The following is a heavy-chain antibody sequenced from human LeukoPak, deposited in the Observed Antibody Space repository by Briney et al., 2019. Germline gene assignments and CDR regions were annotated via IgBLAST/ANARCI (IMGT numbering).Heavy chain of an antibody. CDR3: ARDRYNQADFAY. J-gene: IGHJ4*02. D-gene: IGHD1-14*01. Sequence: ALVEVSCKASGYTFTSYGISWVRQAPGQGLEWMGWISAYNGKTRYAQKFQDGVTMTTDTSTSMAYMELRSLRSDDTAVYFCARDRYNQADFAYWGQGALVTVSS. V-gene: IGHV1-18*01. CDR1: GYTFTSYG. CDR2: ISAYNGKT.